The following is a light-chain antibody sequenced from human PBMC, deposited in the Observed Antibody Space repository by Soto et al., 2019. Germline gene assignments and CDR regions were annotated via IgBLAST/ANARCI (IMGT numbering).Light chain of an antibody. CDR3: QQYGSSPYT. Sequence: EIVLTQSPGTLSLSPGERATLSCRASQSVSSSYLAWYQQKPGQAPRLLIYGAHSRATGIPDRFSGSGSGKDFTVTISRLEPEDFAVYYCQQYGSSPYTFGQGTKLEIK. V-gene: IGKV3-20*01. CDR2: GAH. CDR1: QSVSSSY. J-gene: IGKJ2*01.